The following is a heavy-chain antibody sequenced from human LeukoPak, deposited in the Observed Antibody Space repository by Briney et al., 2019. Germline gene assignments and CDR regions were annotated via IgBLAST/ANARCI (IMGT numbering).Heavy chain of an antibody. D-gene: IGHD3-3*01. CDR3: ARTDDFWSGYYYFDY. Sequence: ASVKVSCKASGYTFTSYYMHWVRQAPGQGLEWMGIINPSGGSTSYAQKFQGRVTMTRDMSTSTVYMELSSLRSEDTAAYYCARTDDFWSGYYYFDYWGQGTLVTVSS. CDR1: GYTFTSYY. V-gene: IGHV1-46*01. CDR2: INPSGGST. J-gene: IGHJ4*02.